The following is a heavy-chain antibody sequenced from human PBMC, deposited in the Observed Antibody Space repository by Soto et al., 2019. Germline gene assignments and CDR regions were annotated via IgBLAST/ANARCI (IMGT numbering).Heavy chain of an antibody. V-gene: IGHV1-69*01. CDR3: ARSRIVVVTAISRSMDV. D-gene: IGHD2-21*02. Sequence: QVQLVQSGAEVKKPGSSVKVSCKASGGTFSSSAISWVRQAPGQGLEWLGGIIPIFGTGNYAQKFQGRVTITSDESRSTANMELSSLSSEDRALYYCARSRIVVVTAISRSMDVWGQGTTVTVSS. CDR1: GGTFSSSA. J-gene: IGHJ6*02. CDR2: IIPIFGTG.